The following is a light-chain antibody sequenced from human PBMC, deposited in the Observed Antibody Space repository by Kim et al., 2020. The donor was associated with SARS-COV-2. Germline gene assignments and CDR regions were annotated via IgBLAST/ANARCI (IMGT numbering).Light chain of an antibody. V-gene: IGKV3-11*01. Sequence: PGDRATRSCRASQTISTYLAWYQQKPGQPPRLLIYDASIRATDIPDRFSGSGSGTDFTLTISSLRPEDFAVYFCQQRSNWPLSITFGLGTRLEIK. CDR2: DAS. J-gene: IGKJ5*01. CDR1: QTISTY. CDR3: QQRSNWPLSIT.